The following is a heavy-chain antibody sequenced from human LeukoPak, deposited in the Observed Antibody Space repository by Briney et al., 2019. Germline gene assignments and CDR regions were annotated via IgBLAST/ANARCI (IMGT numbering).Heavy chain of an antibody. J-gene: IGHJ4*02. CDR1: GGTFSSYA. Sequence: ASVKVSCKASGGTFSSYAISWVRQAPGQGLEWMGIINPSGGNTRYAQKFQGRVTMTRDTSTSTVYMELSSLRSEDTAVYYCVRDRYESSGYLDYWGQGTLVTVSS. CDR3: VRDRYESSGYLDY. D-gene: IGHD3-22*01. CDR2: INPSGGNT. V-gene: IGHV1-46*01.